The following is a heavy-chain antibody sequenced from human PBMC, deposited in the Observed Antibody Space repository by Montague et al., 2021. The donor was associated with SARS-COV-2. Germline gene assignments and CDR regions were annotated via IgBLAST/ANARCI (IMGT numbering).Heavy chain of an antibody. V-gene: IGHV3-74*01. CDR3: ARHRIVPGGFDY. J-gene: IGHJ4*02. Sequence: SLRLSCAASGFTFSDYWMHWVRQAPGKGLMWLSNINGDGSFTRYADSVKGRFTISRGIPKNTLYLQMNSLTAEDTAVYYCARHRIVPGGFDYWGQGTLVTVSS. CDR1: GFTFSDYW. CDR2: INGDGSFT. D-gene: IGHD2-2*01.